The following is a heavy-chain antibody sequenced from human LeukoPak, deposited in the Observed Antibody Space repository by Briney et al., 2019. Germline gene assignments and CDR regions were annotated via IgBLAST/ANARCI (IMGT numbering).Heavy chain of an antibody. CDR3: AKDYVWGSYRYTGFDY. Sequence: PGGSLRLSCAASGFTFSSYAMSWVRQAPGKGLEWVSAISGSGGSTYYADSVKGRFTISRDNSKNTLYLQMNSLRAEDTAVYYCAKDYVWGSYRYTGFDYWGQGTLVTVSS. CDR2: ISGSGGST. J-gene: IGHJ4*02. V-gene: IGHV3-23*01. D-gene: IGHD3-16*02. CDR1: GFTFSSYA.